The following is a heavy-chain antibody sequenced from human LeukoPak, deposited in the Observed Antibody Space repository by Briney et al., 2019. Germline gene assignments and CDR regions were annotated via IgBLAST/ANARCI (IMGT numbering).Heavy chain of an antibody. V-gene: IGHV6-1*01. CDR2: TYYRSKWYN. J-gene: IGHJ5*02. Sequence: SQTLSLTCAISGDSVSGNSAAWNWIRQSPSRGLEWLGRTYYRSKWYNDYAVSVKSRITINPDTSKNQFSLQLNSVTPEDTAVYYCARGDYCSGGSCYSDGSHNWFDPWGQGTLVTVSS. CDR3: ARGDYCSGGSCYSDGSHNWFDP. CDR1: GDSVSGNSAA. D-gene: IGHD2-15*01.